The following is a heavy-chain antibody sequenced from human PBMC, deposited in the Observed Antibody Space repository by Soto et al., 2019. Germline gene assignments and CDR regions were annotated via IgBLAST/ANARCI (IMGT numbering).Heavy chain of an antibody. CDR3: ARDLSSSYNWFDP. CDR1: GFTFSSYS. V-gene: IGHV3-21*01. Sequence: PGGSLRLSCAASGFTFSSYSMNWVRQAPGKGLEWVPSISSSSSYIYYADSVKGRFTISRDNAKNSLYLQMNSLRAEDTAVYYCARDLSSSYNWFDPWGQGTLVTVSS. CDR2: ISSSSSYI. D-gene: IGHD6-6*01. J-gene: IGHJ5*02.